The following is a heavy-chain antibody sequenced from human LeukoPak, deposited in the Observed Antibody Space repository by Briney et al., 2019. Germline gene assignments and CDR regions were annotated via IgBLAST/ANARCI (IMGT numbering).Heavy chain of an antibody. V-gene: IGHV4-4*09. CDR1: GVSISSYY. CDR3: AGTYYYDSSGYGPHILAY. CDR2: IYTSGST. J-gene: IGHJ4*02. D-gene: IGHD3-22*01. Sequence: KASETLSLTCTVSGVSISSYYWSWIRQPPGKGLEWIGYIYTSGSTNYNPSLKSRVTISVDTSKNQFSLKLSSVTAADTAVYYCAGTYYYDSSGYGPHILAYWGQGTLVTVSS.